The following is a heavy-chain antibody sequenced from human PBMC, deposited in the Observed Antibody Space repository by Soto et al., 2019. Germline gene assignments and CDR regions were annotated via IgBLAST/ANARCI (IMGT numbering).Heavy chain of an antibody. D-gene: IGHD2-15*01. CDR2: IYYSGST. CDR1: GGSISSSSYY. CDR3: ARLEGCSGGSCYSVRGNYFDY. J-gene: IGHJ4*02. V-gene: IGHV4-39*01. Sequence: SVTLSLTCTVSGGSISSSSYYWGWIRQPPGKGLEWIGSIYYSGSTYYNPSLKSRVTISVDTSKNQFSLKLSSVTAADTAVYYCARLEGCSGGSCYSVRGNYFDYWGQGTLVTVS.